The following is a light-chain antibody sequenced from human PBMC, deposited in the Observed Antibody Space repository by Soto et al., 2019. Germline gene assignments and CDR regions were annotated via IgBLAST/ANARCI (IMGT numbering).Light chain of an antibody. CDR3: HHYNNWPPART. J-gene: IGKJ1*01. CDR2: GAS. CDR1: QSLRSS. V-gene: IGKV3-15*01. Sequence: IVMTHSPATLSVSPGEIATLSFWAIQSLRSSLAWYQQKPGQAPRLLIYGASTRATDIPARFSGSGSGTEFTLTISSLQSEDLAVYYCHHYNNWPPARTFGQGTKVDIK.